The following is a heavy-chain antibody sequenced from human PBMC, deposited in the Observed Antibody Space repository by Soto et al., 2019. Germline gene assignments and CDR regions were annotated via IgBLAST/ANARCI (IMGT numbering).Heavy chain of an antibody. V-gene: IGHV1-2*02. CDR1: GYTFTGYY. J-gene: IGHJ4*02. Sequence: ASVKVSCKASGYTFTGYYMHWVRQAPGQGLEWMGWINPNSGGTNYAQKFQGRVTMTRDTSISTAYMELSRLRSDDTAVYYCARARHSHYAWGPYRSHPYFDYWGQGTLVTVSS. CDR2: INPNSGGT. D-gene: IGHD3-16*02. CDR3: ARARHSHYAWGPYRSHPYFDY.